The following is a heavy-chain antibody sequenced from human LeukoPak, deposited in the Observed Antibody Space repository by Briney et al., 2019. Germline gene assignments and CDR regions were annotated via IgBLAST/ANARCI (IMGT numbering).Heavy chain of an antibody. Sequence: GGSLRLSCAASGFTFDDYAMHWVRHAPGKGLEWVSGISWNSGSIGYADSVKGRFTISRDNAKNSLYLQMNSLRAEDTALYYCAKVDAKSGGAFDIWGQGTMVTVSS. CDR3: AKVDAKSGGAFDI. J-gene: IGHJ3*02. CDR2: ISWNSGSI. CDR1: GFTFDDYA. V-gene: IGHV3-9*01.